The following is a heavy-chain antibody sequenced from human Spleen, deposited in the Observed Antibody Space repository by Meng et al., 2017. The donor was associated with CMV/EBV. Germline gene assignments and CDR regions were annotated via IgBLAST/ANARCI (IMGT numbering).Heavy chain of an antibody. J-gene: IGHJ4*02. CDR1: GGSISSYY. D-gene: IGHD6-13*01. CDR3: AIKERNIAARFDY. V-gene: IGHV4-59*12. Sequence: SETLSLTCTVSGGSISSYYWSWIRQPPGKGLEWIGYIYYSGSTYYNPSLKSRVTISVDTSKNQFSLKLSSVTAADTAVYYCAIKERNIAARFDYWGQGTLVTVSS. CDR2: IYYSGST.